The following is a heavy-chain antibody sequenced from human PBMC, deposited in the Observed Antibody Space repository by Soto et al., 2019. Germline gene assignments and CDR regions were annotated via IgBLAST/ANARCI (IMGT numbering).Heavy chain of an antibody. V-gene: IGHV1-18*01. CDR2: ISAYNGNT. Sequence: ASVKVSCKASGYTFTSYGISWVRQAPGQGLEWMGWISAYNGNTNYAQKLQGRVTMTTDTSITTAYMELKNLSPDDTAGYYCGRGRSGQLVVFYWGQGTPVTVSS. J-gene: IGHJ4*02. CDR3: GRGRSGQLVVFY. D-gene: IGHD3-10*01. CDR1: GYTFTSYG.